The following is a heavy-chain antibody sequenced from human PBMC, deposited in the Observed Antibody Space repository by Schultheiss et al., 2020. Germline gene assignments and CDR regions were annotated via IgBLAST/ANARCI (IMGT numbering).Heavy chain of an antibody. CDR2: IWYDGSNK. J-gene: IGHJ6*02. CDR3: ARSAYYGDYAGMDV. D-gene: IGHD4-17*01. Sequence: GGSLRLSCAASGFTFSSYGMHWVRQAPGKGLEWVAVIWYDGSNKYYADSVKGRFTISRDNSKNTLYLQMNSLRAEDTAVYYCARSAYYGDYAGMDVWGQGTTVTVSS. CDR1: GFTFSSYG. V-gene: IGHV3-33*01.